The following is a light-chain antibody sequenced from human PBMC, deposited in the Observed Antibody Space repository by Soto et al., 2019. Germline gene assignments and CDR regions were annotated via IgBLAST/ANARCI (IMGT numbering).Light chain of an antibody. CDR2: GAS. V-gene: IGKV3D-15*01. CDR1: QSVGSN. Sequence: EIVMTQSPATLPVSPGERATLSCRASQSVGSNLAWYQQKPGQAPRLLIYGASTRTTATPARFSGSGSGTEFTLTISSLQSEDFAVYYCQHYNNWPPYAFGQGTKLEIK. J-gene: IGKJ2*01. CDR3: QHYNNWPPYA.